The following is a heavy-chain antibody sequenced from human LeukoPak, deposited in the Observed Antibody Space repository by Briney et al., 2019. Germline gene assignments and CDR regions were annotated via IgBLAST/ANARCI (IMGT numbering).Heavy chain of an antibody. V-gene: IGHV1-8*01. J-gene: IGHJ6*03. Sequence: ASVKVSCKASGYTFTSYDINWVRQATGQGREWRGWMNPNSGKTGYEQKFQGRGTMTRNTCISTAYMELRRVRSEDTDVCYCARGWQEDSNSPFYYYYYMDVWGKGTTVTVSS. CDR1: GYTFTSYD. CDR3: ARGWQEDSNSPFYYYYYMDV. CDR2: MNPNSGKT. D-gene: IGHD6-13*01.